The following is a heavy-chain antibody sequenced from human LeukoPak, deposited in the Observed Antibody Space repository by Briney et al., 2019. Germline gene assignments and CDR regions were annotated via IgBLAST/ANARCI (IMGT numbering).Heavy chain of an antibody. V-gene: IGHV3-30*18. CDR2: ISYDGSNK. D-gene: IGHD3-10*01. CDR1: GFTFSSYG. J-gene: IGHJ4*02. Sequence: GGSLRLSCAASGFTFSSYGTHWVREAPGKGLEWVAVISYDGSNKYYADSVKGRFTISRDNSKNTLYLQMNSLRAEDTAVYYCAKPADVLLWFGELLWRQGTLVTVSS. CDR3: AKPADVLLWFGELL.